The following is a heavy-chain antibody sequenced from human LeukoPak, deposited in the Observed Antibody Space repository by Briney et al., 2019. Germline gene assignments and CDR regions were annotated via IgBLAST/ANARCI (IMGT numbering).Heavy chain of an antibody. J-gene: IGHJ4*02. D-gene: IGHD3-22*01. CDR2: INHSGST. CDR1: GGSFSGYY. Sequence: SETLSLTCAVYGGSFSGYYWSWIRQPPGKGLEWIGEINHSGSTNYNPSLQSRVTISVDTSKNQFSLKLSSVTAADTAVYYCARGRYYYDSSGYYYFDYWGQGTLVTVSS. V-gene: IGHV4-34*01. CDR3: ARGRYYYDSSGYYYFDY.